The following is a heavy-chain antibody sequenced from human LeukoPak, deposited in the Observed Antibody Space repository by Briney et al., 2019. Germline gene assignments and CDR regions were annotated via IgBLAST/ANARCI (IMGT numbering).Heavy chain of an antibody. CDR3: ARDATGGYYFDY. CDR1: GFTFSNYD. CDR2: MSSSGNTI. Sequence: GGSLRLSCAASGFTFSNYDMNWVRQAPGKGLEWVSYMSSSGNTIYYADSVKGRFTISRDNAKNSLYLQMNSLRAEDTAVYYCARDATGGYYFDYWGQGTLVTVSS. D-gene: IGHD3-10*01. V-gene: IGHV3-48*03. J-gene: IGHJ4*02.